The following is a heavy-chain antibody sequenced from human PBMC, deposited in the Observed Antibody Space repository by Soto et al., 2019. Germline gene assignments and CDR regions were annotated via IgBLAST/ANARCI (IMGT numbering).Heavy chain of an antibody. J-gene: IGHJ5*02. CDR2: MNPNSGNT. D-gene: IGHD3-16*02. Sequence: AAVKVSCKASGGTFSSYAINWVRHATGQGLEWMGWMNPNSGNTGYAQKFQGRVTMTRNTSISTAYMELSSLRSEDTAVYYCARSHYFWGSYRIASWFDPRVQGDLV. CDR3: ARSHYFWGSYRIASWFDP. CDR1: GGTFSSYA. V-gene: IGHV1-8*02.